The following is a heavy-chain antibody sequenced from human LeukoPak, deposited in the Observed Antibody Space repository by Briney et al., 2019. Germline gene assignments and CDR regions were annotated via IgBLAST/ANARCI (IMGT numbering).Heavy chain of an antibody. J-gene: IGHJ4*02. CDR1: GGSFSGYY. D-gene: IGHD2-2*03. CDR3: AKDLDSGGAAYYFDY. CDR2: INHSGST. Sequence: PSETLSLTCAVYGGSFSGYYWSWIRQPPGKGLEWIGEINHSGSTNYNPSLKSRVTISVDTSKNQFSLKLSSVTAADTAVYYCAKDLDSGGAAYYFDYWGQGTLVTVSS. V-gene: IGHV4-34*01.